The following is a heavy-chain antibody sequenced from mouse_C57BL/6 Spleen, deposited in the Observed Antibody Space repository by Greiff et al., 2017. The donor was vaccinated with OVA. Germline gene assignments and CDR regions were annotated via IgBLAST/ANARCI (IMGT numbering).Heavy chain of an antibody. CDR3: AREGTGTRYFDY. Sequence: EVKLQESGPGLVKPSQSLSLTCSVTGYSITSGYYWNWIRQFPGNKLEWMGYISYDGSNNYNPSLKNRISITRDTSKNQFFLKLNSVTTEDTATYYCAREGTGTRYFDYWGQGTTLTVSS. CDR2: ISYDGSN. J-gene: IGHJ2*01. CDR1: GYSITSGYY. V-gene: IGHV3-6*01. D-gene: IGHD4-1*01.